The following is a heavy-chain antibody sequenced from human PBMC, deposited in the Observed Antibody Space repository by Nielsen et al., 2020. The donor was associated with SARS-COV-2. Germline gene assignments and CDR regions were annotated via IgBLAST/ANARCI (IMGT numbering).Heavy chain of an antibody. D-gene: IGHD5-18*01. CDR3: ASIPRRGYSYSSCFYP. J-gene: IGHJ5*02. CDR2: IIPILGTA. CDR1: GGTFSSYA. Sequence: SVKVSCKASGGTFSSYAISWVRQAPGQGLEWMGGIIPILGTANYAQKFQGRVTITADESTSTAYMELSSLRSEDTAVYYCASIPRRGYSYSSCFYPWGQVTLATVPS. V-gene: IGHV1-69*13.